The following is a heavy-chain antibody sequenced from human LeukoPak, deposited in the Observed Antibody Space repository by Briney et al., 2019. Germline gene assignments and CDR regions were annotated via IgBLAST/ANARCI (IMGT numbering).Heavy chain of an antibody. CDR2: ISSSSSYI. D-gene: IGHD5-12*01. V-gene: IGHV3-21*01. CDR3: ARDLIVAPNY. J-gene: IGHJ4*02. Sequence: GGSLGLSCAASGFTFSSYSMNWVRQAPGKGLEWVSSISSSSSYIYYADSVKGRFTISRDNAKNSLYLQMNSLRAEDTAVYYCARDLIVAPNYWGQGTLVTVSS. CDR1: GFTFSSYS.